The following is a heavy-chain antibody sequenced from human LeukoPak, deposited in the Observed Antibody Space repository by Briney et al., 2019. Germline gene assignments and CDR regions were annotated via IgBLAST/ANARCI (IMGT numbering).Heavy chain of an antibody. J-gene: IGHJ4*02. V-gene: IGHV4-61*02. CDR2: IYTSGST. Sequence: SETLSLTCTVSGGSISSSSYYWGWIRQPAGKGLEWIGRIYTSGSTNYNPSLKSRVTMSVDTSKNQFSLKLSSVTAADTAVYCCARGAGYSSSWPFYFDYWGQGTLVTVSS. CDR1: GGSISSSSYY. D-gene: IGHD6-13*01. CDR3: ARGAGYSSSWPFYFDY.